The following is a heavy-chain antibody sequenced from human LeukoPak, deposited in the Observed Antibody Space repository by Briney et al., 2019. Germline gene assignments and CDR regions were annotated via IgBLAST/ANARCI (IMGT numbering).Heavy chain of an antibody. J-gene: IGHJ4*02. CDR1: GGSFSGYY. V-gene: IGHV4-34*01. Sequence: SETLSLTCGVYGGSFSGYYWSWIRQPPGKGLEWIGEINHSGSTNYNPSLKSRVTISVDTSKNQFSLKLSSVTAADTAVYYCARDVDCNGGSCYSPTTWFDYWGQGTLVTVSS. CDR3: ARDVDCNGGSCYSPTTWFDY. D-gene: IGHD2-15*01. CDR2: INHSGST.